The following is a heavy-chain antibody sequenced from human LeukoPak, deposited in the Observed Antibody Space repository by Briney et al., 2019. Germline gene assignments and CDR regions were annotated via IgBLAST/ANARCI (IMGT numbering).Heavy chain of an antibody. CDR1: GFTFSSYG. CDR3: AASGLGYCSSTSCSWAFDI. J-gene: IGHJ3*02. D-gene: IGHD2-2*01. CDR2: ISGSGGST. V-gene: IGHV3-23*01. Sequence: PGGSLRLSCAASGFTFSSYGMSWVRQAPGKGLEWVSAISGSGGSTYYADSVKGRFTISRDNSKNTLYLQMNSLRAEDTAVYYCAASGLGYCSSTSCSWAFDIWGQGTMVTVSS.